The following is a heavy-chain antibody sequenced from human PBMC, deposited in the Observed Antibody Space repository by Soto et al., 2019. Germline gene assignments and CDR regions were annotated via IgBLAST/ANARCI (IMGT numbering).Heavy chain of an antibody. D-gene: IGHD3-3*01. Sequence: SLRLSCASSGFTFSSYGMHWVRQAPGKGLEWVAVIWYDGSNKYYADSVKGRFTISRDNSKNTLYLQMNSLRAEDTAVYYCARGNTYYDFWSGLSMDVWGQGTTVTVSS. V-gene: IGHV3-33*01. CDR3: ARGNTYYDFWSGLSMDV. CDR1: GFTFSSYG. J-gene: IGHJ6*02. CDR2: IWYDGSNK.